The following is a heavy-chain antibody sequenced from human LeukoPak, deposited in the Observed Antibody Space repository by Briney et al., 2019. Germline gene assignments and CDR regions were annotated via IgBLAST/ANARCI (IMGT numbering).Heavy chain of an antibody. CDR3: ARDPPGSGVNVDY. D-gene: IGHD3-10*01. CDR1: GGSISSYY. CDR2: IYHSGST. V-gene: IGHV4-59*12. Sequence: SQTLSLTCTLSGGSISSYYWSWIRQPAGKGLEWIGEIYHSGSTDYNPSLKGRVTISLDKPKNQFSLKLNSMTAADTAVYYCARDPPGSGVNVDYWGQGTLVTVSS. J-gene: IGHJ4*02.